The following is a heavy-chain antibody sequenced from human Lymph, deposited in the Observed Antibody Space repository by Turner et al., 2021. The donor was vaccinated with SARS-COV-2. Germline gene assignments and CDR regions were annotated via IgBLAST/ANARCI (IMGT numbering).Heavy chain of an antibody. CDR2: ISYDGGHK. CDR3: AWALYYYYGMDV. CDR1: GFTFISYG. Sequence: QVQLVESGGGVVQPGRSPRLSCAASGFTFISYGMPWVRQAPGKGLEWVAVISYDGGHKSYADSVKGRFTISRDNSKNTLYLQMISLRAEDTAVYYCAWALYYYYGMDVWGQGTTVTVSS. V-gene: IGHV3-30*03. J-gene: IGHJ6*02.